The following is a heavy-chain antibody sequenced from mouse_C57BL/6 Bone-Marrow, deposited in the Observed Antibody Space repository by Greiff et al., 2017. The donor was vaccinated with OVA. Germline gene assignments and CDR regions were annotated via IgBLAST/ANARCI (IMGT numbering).Heavy chain of an antibody. CDR2: ISSGGDYI. V-gene: IGHV5-9-1*02. CDR1: GFTFSSYA. D-gene: IGHD2-4*01. Sequence: EVMLVESGEGLVKPGGSLKLSCAASGFTFSSYAMSWVRQTPEKRLEWVAYISSGGDYIFYADTVKGRFTISRDNARNTLYLQMCSLKSEDTAMYYCTREDYYDYDVLFDYWGQGTTLTVSS. J-gene: IGHJ2*01. CDR3: TREDYYDYDVLFDY.